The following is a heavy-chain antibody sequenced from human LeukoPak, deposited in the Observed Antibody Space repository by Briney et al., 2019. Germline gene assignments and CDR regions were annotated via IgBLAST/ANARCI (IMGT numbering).Heavy chain of an antibody. CDR2: ISSRSSPI. Sequence: GGSLRLSCAASGFAFSKYSMNWVRQAPGKGLEWVSYISSRSSPIYYADSVKGRFTISRDNAQNSLYLQMNSLRAEDTAVYYCARGRDGYNYGLDYWGQGTLVTVSS. J-gene: IGHJ4*02. CDR1: GFAFSKYS. CDR3: ARGRDGYNYGLDY. V-gene: IGHV3-48*01. D-gene: IGHD5-24*01.